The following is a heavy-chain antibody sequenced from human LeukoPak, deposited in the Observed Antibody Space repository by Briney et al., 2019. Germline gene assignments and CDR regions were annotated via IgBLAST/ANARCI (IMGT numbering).Heavy chain of an antibody. CDR3: VRHCCSTPSKRTFDI. CDR2: ISDGGST. V-gene: IGHV4-39*01. D-gene: IGHD2-2*01. J-gene: IGHJ3*02. Sequence: SETLSLTCTVSGGSIWTSDYYWGCIRQFPGKGLEWIGTISDGGSTYYNPSLENRVIISVDTSKNQFSLKLSSVTAADTAVYYCVRHCCSTPSKRTFDIWGQGTLVTVSS. CDR1: GGSIWTSDYY.